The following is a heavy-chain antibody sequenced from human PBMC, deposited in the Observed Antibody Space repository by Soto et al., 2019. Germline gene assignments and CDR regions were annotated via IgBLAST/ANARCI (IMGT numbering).Heavy chain of an antibody. CDR3: ARGYYYDSSGYAISFEY. CDR1: GFTFSSYG. D-gene: IGHD3-22*01. V-gene: IGHV3-33*01. J-gene: IGHJ4*02. Sequence: QVQLVESGGGVVQPGRSLRLSCAASGFTFSSYGMHWVRQAPGKGLEWVAVIWYDGSSKYYADSVKGRFTISRDNSKNTLYLQMNSLRAEDTAVYYCARGYYYDSSGYAISFEYWGQGTLVTVSS. CDR2: IWYDGSSK.